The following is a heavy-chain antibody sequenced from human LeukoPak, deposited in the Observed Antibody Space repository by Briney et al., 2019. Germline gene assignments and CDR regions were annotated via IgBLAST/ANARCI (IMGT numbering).Heavy chain of an antibody. V-gene: IGHV3-21*01. CDR2: ISCSSSYI. Sequence: GGSLRLSCAASGFTFSSYSMNWVRQAPGKGLEWVSSISCSSSYIYYADSVKGRFTISRDNAKNSLYLHMNSLRAEDTAVYYCARDSSGWNFDYWGRGSLVTVSS. D-gene: IGHD6-19*01. CDR1: GFTFSSYS. CDR3: ARDSSGWNFDY. J-gene: IGHJ4*02.